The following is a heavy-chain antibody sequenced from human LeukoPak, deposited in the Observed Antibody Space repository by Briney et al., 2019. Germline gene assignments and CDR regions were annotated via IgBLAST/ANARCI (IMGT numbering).Heavy chain of an antibody. CDR3: ARGNFDY. Sequence: GGSLRLSCAASGITVSTNYMSWVRQAPGKGLEWVSIAFSDGRTFYADSVKGRFTISRDSSKNTVFLQMNSLRAEDTAVYYCARGNFDYWGQGTLVTVSS. D-gene: IGHD6-13*01. J-gene: IGHJ4*02. CDR2: AFSDGRT. V-gene: IGHV3-53*01. CDR1: GITVSTNY.